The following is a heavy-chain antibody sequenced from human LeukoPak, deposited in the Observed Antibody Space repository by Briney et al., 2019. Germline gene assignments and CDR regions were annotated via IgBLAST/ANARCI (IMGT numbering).Heavy chain of an antibody. D-gene: IGHD2-21*02. Sequence: SETLSLTCTVSGGSISNYYWSWIRQPPGKGLGWIGYIYYSGHTHYNPSLQSRVTISLDTSKNQFSLKVTSVTAADTAVYYCARHPFSDPFDYWGQGTLVTVSS. V-gene: IGHV4-59*08. CDR1: GGSISNYY. CDR2: IYYSGHT. CDR3: ARHPFSDPFDY. J-gene: IGHJ4*02.